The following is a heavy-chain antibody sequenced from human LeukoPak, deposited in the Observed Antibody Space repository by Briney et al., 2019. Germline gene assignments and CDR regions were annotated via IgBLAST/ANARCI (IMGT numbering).Heavy chain of an antibody. Sequence: GGSLRLSCAASGFTFDDYAMHWVRQPPGKGLEWVSTISWNGGNIGYADSVKGRFTISRDNAKNSLYLQMNSLRAEDTAVYYCARTNPCGGDCYSFDYWGQGTLVTVSS. J-gene: IGHJ4*02. D-gene: IGHD2-21*02. V-gene: IGHV3-9*01. CDR1: GFTFDDYA. CDR3: ARTNPCGGDCYSFDY. CDR2: ISWNGGNI.